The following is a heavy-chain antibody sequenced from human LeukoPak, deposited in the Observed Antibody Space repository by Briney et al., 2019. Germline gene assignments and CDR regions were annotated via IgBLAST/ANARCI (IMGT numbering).Heavy chain of an antibody. Sequence: PSETLSLTCTVSGDSLSNHYWSWIRQPPGKGLEWIGSIYYSGSTYYNPSLKSRVTISVDTSKNQFSLKLSSVTAADTAVYYCATPTSMATTPSGYYYYGMDVWGPGTTVTVSS. CDR1: GDSLSNHY. D-gene: IGHD5-12*01. CDR2: IYYSGST. V-gene: IGHV4-59*05. CDR3: ATPTSMATTPSGYYYYGMDV. J-gene: IGHJ6*02.